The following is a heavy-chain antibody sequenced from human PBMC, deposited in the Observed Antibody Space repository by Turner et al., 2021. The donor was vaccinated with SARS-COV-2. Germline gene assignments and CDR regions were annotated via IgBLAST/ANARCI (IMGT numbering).Heavy chain of an antibody. CDR3: ARVSGAAVWGNYAFDI. Sequence: EVQLVESGGGLVQPGGSLRLSCAASGFTFSSYWMSWVRQAPGKGPEWVANIKKDVSEKYYVDSVKGRFTISRDNAKNSLYLQMSSLRAEDTAVYYCARVSGAAVWGNYAFDIWGQGTMVTVSS. V-gene: IGHV3-7*01. D-gene: IGHD3-16*01. CDR1: GFTFSSYW. J-gene: IGHJ3*02. CDR2: IKKDVSEK.